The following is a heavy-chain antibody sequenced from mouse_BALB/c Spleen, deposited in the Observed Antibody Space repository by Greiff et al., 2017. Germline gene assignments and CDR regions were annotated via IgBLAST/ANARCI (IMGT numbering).Heavy chain of an antibody. Sequence: VQLQQSGPELVKPGASVKISCKASGYTFTSYWMHWVKQRPGQGLEWIGEIDPSDSYTNYNQKFKGKATLTVDKSSSTAYMQLSSLTSEDSAVYYCARSDYRYDAMDYWGQGTSVTVSS. J-gene: IGHJ4*01. D-gene: IGHD2-14*01. V-gene: IGHV1-69*02. CDR1: GYTFTSYW. CDR2: IDPSDSYT. CDR3: ARSDYRYDAMDY.